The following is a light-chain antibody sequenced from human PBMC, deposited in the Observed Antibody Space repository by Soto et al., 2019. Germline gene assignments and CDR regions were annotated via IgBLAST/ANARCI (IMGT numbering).Light chain of an antibody. J-gene: IGKJ2*02. CDR2: KVF. Sequence: DVVMTQSPVSLAVTPGQPASFSCRSSQSLVYTDGRTYLNWFHQRPGQSPRRIVHKVFILDSGVPGRFSGGGSGSDFTLTISSVEAEDVGVYYCMQGTDWPWTFGQGTRLKIK. CDR1: QSLVYTDGRTY. V-gene: IGKV2-30*01. CDR3: MQGTDWPWT.